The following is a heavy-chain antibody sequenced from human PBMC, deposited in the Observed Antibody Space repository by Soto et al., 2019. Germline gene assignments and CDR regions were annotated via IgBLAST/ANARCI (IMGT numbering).Heavy chain of an antibody. D-gene: IGHD6-6*01. CDR1: GASFSSSSYY. CDR3: ARDTIAARPVDYYYGMDV. J-gene: IGHJ6*02. CDR2: MYYSGTT. V-gene: IGHV4-39*02. Sequence: PSETLSLTCSVSGASFSSSSYYWGWIRQPPEKGLEWIATMYYSGTTYYNPSLKSRVTVSIDTSKDQFSLKLTSVTAADTAMYYCARDTIAARPVDYYYGMDVWGQGTTVTVSS.